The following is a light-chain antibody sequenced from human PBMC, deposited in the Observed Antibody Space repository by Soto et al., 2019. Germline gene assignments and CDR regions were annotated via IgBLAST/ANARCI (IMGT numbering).Light chain of an antibody. V-gene: IGKV3-15*01. CDR1: QSVSNN. CDR2: GAS. Sequence: EIVMTHSPATLSASPGERATLSCRASQSVSNNLAWYQKKPGQAPRLLIYGASTRATGIPARFSGGGSGTEFTLTISRLQSEDFAVYYCQQYNNWWTFGQGTRVEIK. CDR3: QQYNNWWT. J-gene: IGKJ1*01.